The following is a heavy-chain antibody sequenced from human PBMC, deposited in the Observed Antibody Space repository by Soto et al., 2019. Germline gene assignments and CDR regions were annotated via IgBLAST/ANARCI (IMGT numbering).Heavy chain of an antibody. V-gene: IGHV3-49*04. J-gene: IGHJ4*02. D-gene: IGHD3-10*01. CDR3: TTEGLRDFYGSFDN. CDR2: IRSKAPGGAT. CDR1: GFTFVDYA. Sequence: PGGSLRLSCTASGFTFVDYALSWVRQAPGKGLEWVAFIRSKAPGGATEYAASVKGRFTISRDDSKNIAYLQMNSLKSEDTAFYYCTTEGLRDFYGSFDNWGQGTLVTVSS.